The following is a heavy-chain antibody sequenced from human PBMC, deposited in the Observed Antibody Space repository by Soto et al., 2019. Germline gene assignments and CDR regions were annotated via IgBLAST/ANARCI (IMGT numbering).Heavy chain of an antibody. CDR3: TTDSLSGYSEY. CDR2: IKSKTDGGTT. V-gene: IGHV3-15*01. Sequence: LGLSCAASGFTFSNAWMSWVPQAPGTGLEWVGRIKSKTDGGTTDYAAPVKSRFTISRDDSKNTLYLQMYSLKTEDTAVYYCTTDSLSGYSEYWGQGTMVTVYS. J-gene: IGHJ4*02. CDR1: GFTFSNAW. D-gene: IGHD3-22*01.